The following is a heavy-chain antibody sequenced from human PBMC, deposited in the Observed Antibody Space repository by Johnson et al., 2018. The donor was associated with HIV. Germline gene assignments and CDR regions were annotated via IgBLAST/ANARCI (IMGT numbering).Heavy chain of an antibody. CDR2: INWNGGST. J-gene: IGHJ3*02. V-gene: IGHV3-20*04. CDR3: AREGTTGRNDAFDI. Sequence: VQLVESGGGMVRPGGSLRLSCVASGFTFDDYGMTWVRQAPGKGLEWVSGINWNGGSTDYADSVSGRFTISRDNAKNSLYLQMNSLRAEDTALYYCAREGTTGRNDAFDIWGQGTMVTVSS. CDR1: GFTFDDYG. D-gene: IGHD1-1*01.